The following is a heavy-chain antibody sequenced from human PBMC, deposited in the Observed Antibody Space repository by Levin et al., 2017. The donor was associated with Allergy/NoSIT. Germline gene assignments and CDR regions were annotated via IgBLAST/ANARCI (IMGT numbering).Heavy chain of an antibody. Sequence: RASETLSLTCAVYGGSFSGYYWSWIRQPPGKGLEWIGEINHSGSTNYNPSLKSRVTISVDTSKNQFSLKLSSVTAADTAVYYCARGLNAYYDFWSGYYTRDYFDYWGQGTLVTVSS. CDR3: ARGLNAYYDFWSGYYTRDYFDY. CDR1: GGSFSGYY. V-gene: IGHV4-34*01. CDR2: INHSGST. J-gene: IGHJ4*02. D-gene: IGHD3-3*01.